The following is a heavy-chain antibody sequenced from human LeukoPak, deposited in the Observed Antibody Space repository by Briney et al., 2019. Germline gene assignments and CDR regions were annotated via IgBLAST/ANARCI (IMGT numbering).Heavy chain of an antibody. CDR2: ISGSGGST. Sequence: PGGSLRLSCAASGFTFSSYAMSWVRQAPGKGLEWVSAISGSGGSTYYADSVKGRFTISRDNAKNSLYLQMNSLRAEDTAVYYCARDSRVLLWFGEPTAPLDYWGQGTLVTVSS. CDR1: GFTFSSYA. J-gene: IGHJ4*02. CDR3: ARDSRVLLWFGEPTAPLDY. D-gene: IGHD3-10*01. V-gene: IGHV3-23*01.